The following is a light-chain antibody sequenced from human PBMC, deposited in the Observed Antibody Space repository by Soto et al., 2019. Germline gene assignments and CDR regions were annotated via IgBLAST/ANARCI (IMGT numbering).Light chain of an antibody. V-gene: IGKV3-11*01. CDR3: QQRSNWPLT. J-gene: IGKJ5*01. CDR2: DAS. Sequence: EIVLTQSPPTLSLSPGESDTLSWRASRSVSSYLAWYQQKPGQAPRLLIYDASTRPTDIPARFSGSGSGTDFTLTISSLEPEDFAVYYCQQRSNWPLTFGQGTRLEIK. CDR1: RSVSSY.